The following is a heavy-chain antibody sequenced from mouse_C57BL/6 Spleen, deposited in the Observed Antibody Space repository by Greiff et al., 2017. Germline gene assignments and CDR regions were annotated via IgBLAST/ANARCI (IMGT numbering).Heavy chain of an antibody. CDR3: ARMVTTYFDY. CDR2: INPNNGGT. Sequence: EVQLQQSGPELVKPGASVKIPCKASGYTFTDYNMDWVKQSHGKSLEWIGDINPNNGGTIYNQKFKGKATLTVDKSSSTAYMERRSLTSEDTADYYSARMVTTYFDYWGQGTTLTVSS. J-gene: IGHJ2*01. V-gene: IGHV1-18*01. CDR1: GYTFTDYN. D-gene: IGHD2-2*01.